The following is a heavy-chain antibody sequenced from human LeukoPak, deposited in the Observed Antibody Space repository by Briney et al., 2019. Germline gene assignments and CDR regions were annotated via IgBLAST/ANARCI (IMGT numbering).Heavy chain of an antibody. J-gene: IGHJ4*02. CDR2: IYSGGNT. CDR1: GFTVSSNY. Sequence: GGSLRLSCAASGFTVSSNYMSWVRQAPGKGLEWVSVIYSGGNTYYADSVKGRFTISRDNAKNSLYQQMNSLRDEDTALYYCARNRAYAFDYWGQGTLVTVSS. CDR3: ARNRAYAFDY. V-gene: IGHV3-53*01. D-gene: IGHD5-12*01.